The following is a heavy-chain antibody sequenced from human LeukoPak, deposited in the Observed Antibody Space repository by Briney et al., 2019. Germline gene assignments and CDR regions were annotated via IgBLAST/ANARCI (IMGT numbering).Heavy chain of an antibody. V-gene: IGHV3-21*04. CDR2: ISSSSSYI. J-gene: IGHJ6*02. CDR3: AKSIRLGYSGYDNYYYYGMDV. D-gene: IGHD5-12*01. CDR1: GFTFSSYS. Sequence: GGSLRLSCAASGFTFSSYSMNWVRQAPGKGLEWVSSISSSSSYIYYADSVKGRFTISRDNAKNSLYLQMNSLRAEDTALYYCAKSIRLGYSGYDNYYYYGMDVWGQGTTVTVSS.